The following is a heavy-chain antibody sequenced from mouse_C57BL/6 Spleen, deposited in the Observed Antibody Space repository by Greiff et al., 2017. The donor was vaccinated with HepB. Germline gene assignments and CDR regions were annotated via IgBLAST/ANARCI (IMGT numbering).Heavy chain of an antibody. V-gene: IGHV8-12*01. Sequence: QVTLKVSGPGILQPSQTLSLTCSFSGFSLSTSGMGVSWMRQPSGKGLEWLVHIYWDDDKRYNPSLKSRLTISKDTSRNQVFLKITSVDTEDTATYYFARRGSSYDYDGAWFAYWGQGTLVTVSA. CDR3: ARRGSSYDYDGAWFAY. CDR2: IYWDDDK. J-gene: IGHJ3*01. D-gene: IGHD2-4*01. CDR1: GFSLSTSGMG.